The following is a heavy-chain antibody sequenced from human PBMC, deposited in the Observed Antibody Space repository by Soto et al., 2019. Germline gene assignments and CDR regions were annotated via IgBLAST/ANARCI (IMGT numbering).Heavy chain of an antibody. CDR1: GGTFSSYA. CDR2: IIPIFGTA. D-gene: IGHD2-15*01. CDR3: ARDPHCSGGSCYSFGY. J-gene: IGHJ4*02. V-gene: IGHV1-69*01. Sequence: QVQLVQSGAEVKKPGSSVKVSCKASGGTFSSYAISWVRQAPGQGLEWMGGIIPIFGTANYAQKFQGRVTITADESTRTAYMELSSLRSEDTAVYYCARDPHCSGGSCYSFGYWGQGTLVTVSS.